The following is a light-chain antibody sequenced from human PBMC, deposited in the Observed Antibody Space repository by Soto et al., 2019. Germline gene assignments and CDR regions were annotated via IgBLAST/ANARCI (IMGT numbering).Light chain of an antibody. CDR3: QTWSTDIRV. J-gene: IGLJ3*02. CDR1: SGHNSYA. Sequence: QSVLTQPPSASASLGASVKLTCTLSSGHNSYAIAWHQQQPEKGPRYLMKLNSDGSHSKGDGIPDRFSGSSSGAERYLTISSLQSEDEADYYCQTWSTDIRVFGGGTQRTVL. CDR2: LNSDGSH. V-gene: IGLV4-69*01.